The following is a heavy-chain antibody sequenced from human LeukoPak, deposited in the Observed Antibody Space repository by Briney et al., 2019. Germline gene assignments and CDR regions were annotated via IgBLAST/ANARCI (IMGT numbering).Heavy chain of an antibody. CDR3: ARLSVEDYYDSTGYYYYYYMDV. Sequence: GGTLRLSCAASGFTFSSYGMSWVRQAPGQGLEWVSYISTSRSIIYYADSVKGRFTISRDNAKNSLYLQMNSLRVEDTAVYYCARLSVEDYYDSTGYYYYYYMDVWGKGTTVTVSS. CDR2: ISTSRSII. CDR1: GFTFSSYG. D-gene: IGHD3-22*01. J-gene: IGHJ6*03. V-gene: IGHV3-48*01.